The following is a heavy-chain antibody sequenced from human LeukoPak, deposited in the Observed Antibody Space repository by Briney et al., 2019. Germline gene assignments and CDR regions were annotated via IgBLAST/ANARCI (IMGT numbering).Heavy chain of an antibody. CDR1: GFTFSSYA. V-gene: IGHV3-30*04. CDR2: ISYDGSNK. J-gene: IGHJ4*02. CDR3: ARWGFGELLYGNDY. Sequence: GRSLRLSCAASGFTFSSYAMHWVRQAPGKGLEWVAVISYDGSNKYYADSVKGRFTISRDSSKNTLYLQMNSLRAEDTAMYYCARWGFGELLYGNDYWGQGTLVTVSS. D-gene: IGHD3-10*01.